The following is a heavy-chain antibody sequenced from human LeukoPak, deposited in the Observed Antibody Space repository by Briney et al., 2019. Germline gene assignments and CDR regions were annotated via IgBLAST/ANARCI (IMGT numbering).Heavy chain of an antibody. D-gene: IGHD6-13*01. CDR2: ISSSGSTI. CDR3: ARAGGSSWFKSYNWFDP. V-gene: IGHV3-48*03. Sequence: GGSLRLSCAASGFTFSSYEMNWVRQAPGKGLEWVSYISSSGSTIYYADSVKGRFTISRDNAKNSLYLQMNSLRAEDTAVYYCARAGGSSWFKSYNWFDPWGQGTLVTVSS. CDR1: GFTFSSYE. J-gene: IGHJ5*02.